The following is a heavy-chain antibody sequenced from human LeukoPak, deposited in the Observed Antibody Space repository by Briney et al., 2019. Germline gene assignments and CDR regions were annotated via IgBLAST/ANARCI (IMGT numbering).Heavy chain of an antibody. CDR3: ARNARPLAYYDSSGHGWYFDY. CDR1: GFTFSSYS. CDR2: ISSSSSTI. D-gene: IGHD3-22*01. Sequence: GGSLRLSCAASGFTFSSYSMNWVRQAPGKGLEWVSYISSSSSTIYYADTVKGRFAISRDNAKNSLYLQMNSLRAEDTAVYYCARNARPLAYYDSSGHGWYFDYWGQGTLVTVSS. V-gene: IGHV3-48*04. J-gene: IGHJ4*02.